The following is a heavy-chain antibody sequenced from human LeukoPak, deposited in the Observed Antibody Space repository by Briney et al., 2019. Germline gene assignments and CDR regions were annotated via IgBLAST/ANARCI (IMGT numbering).Heavy chain of an antibody. Sequence: GGSLRLSCAASGFTFSSYWMNWVRQAPGKGLEWVAVIWFDGSNKYYADSVRGRFTVSRDNSKNTVILEMNSLRAEDTAVYYCGRVGYSSSWYNLDYWGQGTLVTVSP. D-gene: IGHD6-13*01. CDR2: IWFDGSNK. V-gene: IGHV3-33*08. J-gene: IGHJ4*02. CDR3: GRVGYSSSWYNLDY. CDR1: GFTFSSYW.